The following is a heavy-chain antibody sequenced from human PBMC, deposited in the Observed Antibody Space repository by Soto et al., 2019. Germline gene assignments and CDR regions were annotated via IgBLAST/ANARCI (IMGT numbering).Heavy chain of an antibody. Sequence: SQTLSLTCAISGDSVSSNSASWNWIRQSPSIGLEWLGRTYYRSKWYNDYAVSVKSRITINPDTSKNQFSLQLNSVTPEDTAVYCCARGYDFWSGYYYYYYGMDVWGQGTTFTVSS. V-gene: IGHV6-1*01. CDR3: ARGYDFWSGYYYYYYGMDV. CDR2: TYYRSKWYN. CDR1: GDSVSSNSAS. D-gene: IGHD3-3*01. J-gene: IGHJ6*02.